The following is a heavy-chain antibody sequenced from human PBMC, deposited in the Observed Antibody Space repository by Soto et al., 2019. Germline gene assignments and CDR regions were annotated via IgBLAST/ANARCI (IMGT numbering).Heavy chain of an antibody. CDR3: VKAGYGAYAAIGWFAS. D-gene: IGHD4-17*01. Sequence: DVQLLESGGGLVQPGRSLRLFCAASGIPLDDYAMHWVRQVPGKGLEWVASISWNSGTSAYADSVKGRFSISRDNAKPTLYLQMNSLRPEQTALYYCVKAGYGAYAAIGWFASWGQGTLVTVSS. J-gene: IGHJ5*01. V-gene: IGHV3-9*01. CDR1: GIPLDDYA. CDR2: ISWNSGTS.